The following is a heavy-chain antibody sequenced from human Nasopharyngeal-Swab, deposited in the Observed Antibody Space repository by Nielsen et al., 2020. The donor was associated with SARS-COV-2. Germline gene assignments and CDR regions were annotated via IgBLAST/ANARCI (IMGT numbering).Heavy chain of an antibody. CDR1: GFTFSSYA. CDR3: ARAQKGDNPPYFDY. D-gene: IGHD1-1*01. Sequence: SLKISCAASGFTFSSYAMHWVRQAPGKGLEWVAVISYDGSNKYYADSVKGRFTISRDNSKNTLYLQMNSLRAEDTAVYYCARAQKGDNPPYFDYWGQGTLVTVSS. CDR2: ISYDGSNK. J-gene: IGHJ4*02. V-gene: IGHV3-30-3*01.